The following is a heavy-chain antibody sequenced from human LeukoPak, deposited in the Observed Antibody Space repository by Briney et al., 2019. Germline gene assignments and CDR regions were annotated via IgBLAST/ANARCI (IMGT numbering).Heavy chain of an antibody. J-gene: IGHJ4*02. Sequence: GGSVRLSCACTGFIFISYRMHWVRQARAKGLVWVSRINSDGSTTSYAASVKGRFTISRDTAKNTLYLQMNSLRAEDTAVYYCARGHHYYDSSEYYYWGQGTLVTVSS. CDR1: GFIFISYR. D-gene: IGHD3-22*01. V-gene: IGHV3-74*01. CDR3: ARGHHYYDSSEYYY. CDR2: INSDGSTT.